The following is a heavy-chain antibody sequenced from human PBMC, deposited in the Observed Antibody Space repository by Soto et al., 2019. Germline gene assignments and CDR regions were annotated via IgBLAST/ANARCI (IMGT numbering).Heavy chain of an antibody. V-gene: IGHV4-34*01. CDR3: ARGFHSSALFSRYTKFDN. J-gene: IGHJ4*02. CDR2: INHSGNT. D-gene: IGHD6-6*01. CDR1: GGPFSGYY. Sequence: QVQLQQWGAGLLKPSETLSLTCAVYGGPFSGYYWTWIRHPPGKGLGWIGEINHSGNTNYNPSLKSRVTISLDMSKNQFSLKLRSVTAADTAVYYCARGFHSSALFSRYTKFDNWGQGTLVTVSS.